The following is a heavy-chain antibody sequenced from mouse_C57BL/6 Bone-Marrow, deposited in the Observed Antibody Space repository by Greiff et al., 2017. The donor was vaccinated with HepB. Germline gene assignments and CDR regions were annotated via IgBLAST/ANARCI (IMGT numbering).Heavy chain of an antibody. CDR2: IYPGSGST. CDR1: GYTFTSYW. V-gene: IGHV1-55*01. Sequence: QVQLQQPGAELVKPGASVKMSCKASGYTFTSYWITWVKQRPGQGLEWIGDIYPGSGSTNYNEKFKSKATLTVDTSSSTAYMQLSSLTSEDSAVYYCARSHYYGSSGFAYWGQGTLVTVSA. CDR3: ARSHYYGSSGFAY. J-gene: IGHJ3*01. D-gene: IGHD1-1*01.